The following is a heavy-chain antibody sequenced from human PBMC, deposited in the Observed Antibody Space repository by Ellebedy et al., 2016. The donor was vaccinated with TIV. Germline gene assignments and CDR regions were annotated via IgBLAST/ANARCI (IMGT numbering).Heavy chain of an antibody. V-gene: IGHV1-3*01. Sequence: ASVKVSXXASGYTFTSHIIHWVRQAPGQWLEWLGWINAGNGDTKYSQKFQGRVTITRDTSARTVYMEMSSLRSEDTAVFYCARDPEGPYYYGSGKFDYWGQGTLVTVSS. J-gene: IGHJ4*02. CDR3: ARDPEGPYYYGSGKFDY. CDR1: GYTFTSHI. D-gene: IGHD3-10*01. CDR2: INAGNGDT.